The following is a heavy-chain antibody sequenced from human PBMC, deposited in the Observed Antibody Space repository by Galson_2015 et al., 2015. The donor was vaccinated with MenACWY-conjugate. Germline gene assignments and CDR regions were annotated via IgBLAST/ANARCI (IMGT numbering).Heavy chain of an antibody. CDR1: DGSIRSYY. CDR3: ARVQTTEPIHSWFDP. J-gene: IGHJ5*02. D-gene: IGHD1-1*01. CDR2: MYHSGST. V-gene: IGHV4-59*01. Sequence: ATLSLTCTVSDGSIRSYYWSWIRQPPGKGLEWIGYMYHSGSTNYNPSLKSRVNISVDTSKNQFSLKLSSVTPADTAVYYCARVQTTEPIHSWFDPWGQGALVTVSS.